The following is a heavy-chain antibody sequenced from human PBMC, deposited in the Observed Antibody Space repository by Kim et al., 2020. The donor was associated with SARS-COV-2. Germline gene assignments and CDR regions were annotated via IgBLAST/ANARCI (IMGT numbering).Heavy chain of an antibody. D-gene: IGHD6-13*01. Sequence: VKGRFTISRDDSKNTAYLQMNSLKTEDTAVYYCTIVGIAAAARYYYGMDVCGQGTTVTVSS. V-gene: IGHV3-73*01. CDR3: TIVGIAAAARYYYGMDV. J-gene: IGHJ6*02.